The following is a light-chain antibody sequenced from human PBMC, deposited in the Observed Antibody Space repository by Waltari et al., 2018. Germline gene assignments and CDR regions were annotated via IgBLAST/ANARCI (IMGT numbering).Light chain of an antibody. CDR2: GAS. CDR1: QGVGSGW. V-gene: IGKV3-20*01. CDR3: QHYVRLPAT. Sequence: WKAWQGVGSGWAWYQQRPGQARRLLMLGASNRATGIPDMFSGSVSGTDFSLAISMLEPEDFAVYYGQHYVRLPATFGRGTKVEIK. J-gene: IGKJ1*01.